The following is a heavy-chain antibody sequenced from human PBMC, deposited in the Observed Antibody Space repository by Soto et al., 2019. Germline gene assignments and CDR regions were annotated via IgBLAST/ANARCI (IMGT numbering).Heavy chain of an antibody. D-gene: IGHD6-13*01. J-gene: IGHJ4*02. CDR3: AKDQGSSWYEIDY. V-gene: IGHV3-23*01. Sequence: WGSLRLSCAASGFTFSNYAVTWVRQAPGKGLEWVSTISGSGGSTYYADSVKGRFTISRDNSKNTLYLQMNSLRAEDTAVYYCAKDQGSSWYEIDYWGQGTLVTVS. CDR1: GFTFSNYA. CDR2: ISGSGGST.